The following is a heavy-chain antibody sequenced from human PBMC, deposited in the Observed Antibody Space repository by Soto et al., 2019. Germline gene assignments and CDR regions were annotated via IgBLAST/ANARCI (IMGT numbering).Heavy chain of an antibody. CDR2: ISYDGSNK. D-gene: IGHD3-22*01. Sequence: QVQLVESGGGVVQPGRSLRLSCAASGFTFSSYAMHWVRQAPGKGLEWVAVISYDGSNKYYADSVKGRFTISRDNSKNTLYLQMNSLRAEDTALYYCARGVEDSSSAGFYDWGQGTLVTVAS. CDR3: ARGVEDSSSAGFYD. J-gene: IGHJ4*02. V-gene: IGHV3-30-3*01. CDR1: GFTFSSYA.